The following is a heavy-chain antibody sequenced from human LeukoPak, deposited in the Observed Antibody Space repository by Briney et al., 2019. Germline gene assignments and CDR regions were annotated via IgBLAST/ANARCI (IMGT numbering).Heavy chain of an antibody. CDR2: IYYSGST. V-gene: IGHV4-39*01. Sequence: SETLSLTCTVSGGSISSSSYYWGWIRQPPGKGLEWIGSIYYSGSTCYNPSLKSRVTISVDTSKNQFSLKLSSVTAADTAVYYCASHPPSYDILTGYHTTYYFDYWGQGTLVTVSS. J-gene: IGHJ4*02. CDR1: GGSISSSSYY. CDR3: ASHPPSYDILTGYHTTYYFDY. D-gene: IGHD3-9*01.